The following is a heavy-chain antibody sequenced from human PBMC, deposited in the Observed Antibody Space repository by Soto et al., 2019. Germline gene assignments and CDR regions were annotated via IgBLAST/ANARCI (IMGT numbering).Heavy chain of an antibody. D-gene: IGHD3-16*02. V-gene: IGHV1-69*11. J-gene: IGHJ6*02. Sequence: GASVNVSCKASGGTFSSAGFSWVRQAPGQGLEWMGMTVPSLDTTNYAQKFQARVTITADEVTSTAYMELRSLRSEDTAVYYCARWPQPRYTADPYAVDVWGQGTRVTVSS. CDR1: GGTFSSAG. CDR3: ARWPQPRYTADPYAVDV. CDR2: TVPSLDTT.